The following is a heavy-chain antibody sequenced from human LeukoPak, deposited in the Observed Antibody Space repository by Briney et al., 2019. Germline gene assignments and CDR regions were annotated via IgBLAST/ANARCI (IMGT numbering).Heavy chain of an antibody. J-gene: IGHJ3*02. V-gene: IGHV1-8*03. CDR2: IDPNSGNT. CDR3: ATRFVGTYYYDSSGFDI. D-gene: IGHD3-22*01. Sequence: ASVKVSCTASGYSFTGYYIHWVRQAPGQGHEGLAWIDPNSGNTGYAQKFQGRVTITRNTSISTAYMELSSLRSEDTAVYYCATRFVGTYYYDSSGFDIWGQGTMVTVSS. CDR1: GYSFTGYY.